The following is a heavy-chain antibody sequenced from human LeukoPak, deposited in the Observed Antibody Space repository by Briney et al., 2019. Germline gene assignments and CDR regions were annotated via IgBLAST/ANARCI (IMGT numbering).Heavy chain of an antibody. J-gene: IGHJ4*02. CDR2: IIPIFGTA. V-gene: IGHV1-69*13. D-gene: IGHD2-15*01. Sequence: SVKVSCKASGGTFSSYAISWVRQAPGQGLEWMGGIIPIFGTANYAQKFQGRVTITADESTGTAYMELSSLRSEDTAVYYCARGVAATPGFDYWGQGTLVTVSS. CDR3: ARGVAATPGFDY. CDR1: GGTFSSYA.